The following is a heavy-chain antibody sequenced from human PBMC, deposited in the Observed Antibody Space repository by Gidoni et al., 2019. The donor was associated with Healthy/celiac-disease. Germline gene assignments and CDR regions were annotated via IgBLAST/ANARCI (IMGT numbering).Heavy chain of an antibody. Sequence: SSYGMHWVRQAPGKGLEWVAVISYDGSNKYYADSVKGRFTISRDNSKNTLYLQMNSLRAEDTAVYYCAKGRYFDWLFYYDMDVWGQGTTVTVSS. CDR2: ISYDGSNK. CDR1: SSYG. V-gene: IGHV3-30*18. D-gene: IGHD3-9*01. CDR3: AKGRYFDWLFYYDMDV. J-gene: IGHJ6*02.